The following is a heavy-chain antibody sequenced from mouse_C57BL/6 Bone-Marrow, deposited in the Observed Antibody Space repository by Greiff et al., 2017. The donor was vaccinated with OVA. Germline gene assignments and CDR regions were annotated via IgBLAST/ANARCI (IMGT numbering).Heavy chain of an antibody. D-gene: IGHD2-3*01. V-gene: IGHV10-1*01. CDR2: IRSKSNNYAT. Sequence: DVMLVESGGGLVQPKGSLKLSCAASGFSFNTYAMNWVRQAPGKGLEWVARIRSKSNNYATYYADSVKDRFTISRDDSESMLYLQMNNLKTEDTAMDYCVRREWLLGYFDVWGTGTTVTVSS. CDR1: GFSFNTYA. J-gene: IGHJ1*03. CDR3: VRREWLLGYFDV.